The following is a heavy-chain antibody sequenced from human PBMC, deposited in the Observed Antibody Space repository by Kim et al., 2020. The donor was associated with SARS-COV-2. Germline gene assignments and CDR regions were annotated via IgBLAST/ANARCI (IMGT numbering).Heavy chain of an antibody. V-gene: IGHV1-3*01. J-gene: IGHJ4*02. CDR3: LGGYYFDY. Sequence: GDGYTKYSEKFQGRVTFTRDTSASTAYMELSSLRSEDSAVFYCLGGYYFDYWGQETLVTVSS. D-gene: IGHD2-15*01. CDR2: GDGYT.